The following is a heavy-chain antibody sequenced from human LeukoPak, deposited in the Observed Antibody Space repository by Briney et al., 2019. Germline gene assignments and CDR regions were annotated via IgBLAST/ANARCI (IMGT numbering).Heavy chain of an antibody. CDR1: GFTSSSYW. D-gene: IGHD3-9*01. V-gene: IGHV3-74*01. CDR3: AKDKSSGYSDAFDI. J-gene: IGHJ3*02. Sequence: GGSLRLSCAASGFTSSSYWMHWVRQVQGKGLVWVSRIRGDGTARNYADSVKGRFTISRADAKNSLYLQMNSLRAEDTALYYCAKDKSSGYSDAFDIWGQGTMVAVSS. CDR2: IRGDGTAR.